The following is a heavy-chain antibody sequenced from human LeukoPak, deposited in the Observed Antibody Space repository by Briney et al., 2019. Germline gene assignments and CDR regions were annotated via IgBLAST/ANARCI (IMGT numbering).Heavy chain of an antibody. D-gene: IGHD3-16*01. CDR2: IIPIFGRA. V-gene: IGHV1-69*13. CDR1: GGTFSSYA. Sequence: ASVKVSCKASGGTFSSYAISWVRQAPRQGLEWMGGIIPIFGRANYAQKFQGRVTITADESTSTAYMELSSLRSEDTAVYYCAREGTYYDYVWGSYSGSMSWFDPWGQGTLVTVSS. J-gene: IGHJ5*02. CDR3: AREGTYYDYVWGSYSGSMSWFDP.